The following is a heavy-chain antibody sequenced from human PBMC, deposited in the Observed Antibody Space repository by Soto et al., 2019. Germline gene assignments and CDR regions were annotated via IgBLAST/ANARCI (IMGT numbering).Heavy chain of an antibody. Sequence: QVQLQESGPGLVKPSETLSLTCTVSGASISRDHWNWIRQPPGKGLEWIGEYSGSTNYNPSLKSRVPTSEATSKNQFYLKLGSVPAEDPAVYFCATYTSGGGGRGSWGQGTLVTVSS. V-gene: IGHV4-59*08. CDR2: EYSGST. D-gene: IGHD6-19*01. CDR3: ATYTSGGGGRGS. J-gene: IGHJ5*02. CDR1: GASISRDH.